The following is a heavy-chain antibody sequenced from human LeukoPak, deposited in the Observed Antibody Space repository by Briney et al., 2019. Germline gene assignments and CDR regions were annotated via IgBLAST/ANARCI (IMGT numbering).Heavy chain of an antibody. CDR3: GDVSGATDY. Sequence: SETLSXXCAVYGXSFSGYYWSWIRQPPGKGLEWIGEINHSGSTNYNPSLKSRVTISVDTSKNQFSLKLSSVTAADTAVYYCGDVSGATDYWGQGTLVTVSS. D-gene: IGHD1-26*01. V-gene: IGHV4-34*01. J-gene: IGHJ4*02. CDR2: INHSGST. CDR1: GXSFSGYY.